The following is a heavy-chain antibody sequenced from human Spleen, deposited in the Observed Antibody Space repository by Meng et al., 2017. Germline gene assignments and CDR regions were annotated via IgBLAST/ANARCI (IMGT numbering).Heavy chain of an antibody. CDR1: GGSFSDYY. J-gene: IGHJ4*02. Sequence: GSLRLSCVVSGGSFSDYYWSWIRQPPGKGLEWIGFVYYRGSTNYNPSLKSRVTISVDTSKNQFSLNLNSVTAADTAVYYCARDLGFGELSWGYWGQGTLVTVSS. CDR3: ARDLGFGELSWGY. D-gene: IGHD3-10*01. CDR2: VYYRGST. V-gene: IGHV4-59*01.